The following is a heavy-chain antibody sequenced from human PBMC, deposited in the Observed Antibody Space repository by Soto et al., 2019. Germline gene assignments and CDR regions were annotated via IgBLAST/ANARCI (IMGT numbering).Heavy chain of an antibody. CDR1: GFTFSKYW. V-gene: IGHV3-23*01. CDR3: ARRSSSWYFDY. J-gene: IGHJ4*02. CDR2: ISGSGDST. D-gene: IGHD6-13*01. Sequence: HPGGSLRLSCGASGFTFSKYWISWVRQAPGKGLEWVSVISGSGDSTYYADSVKGRFTISRDSSKNTLYLQMNSLRAEDTAVYYCARRSSSWYFDYWGQGTLVTVSS.